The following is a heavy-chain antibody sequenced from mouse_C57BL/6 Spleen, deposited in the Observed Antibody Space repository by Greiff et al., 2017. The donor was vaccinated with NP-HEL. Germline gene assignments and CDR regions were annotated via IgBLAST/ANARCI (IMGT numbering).Heavy chain of an antibody. V-gene: IGHV1-82*01. CDR2: IYPGDGDT. Sequence: QVQLKQSGPELVKPGASVKISCKASGYAFSSSWMNWVKQRPGKGLEWIGRIYPGDGDTNYNGKFKGKATLTADKSSSTAYMQLSSLTSEDSAVYFCARGAYGSSFFDYWGQGTTLTVSS. D-gene: IGHD1-1*01. J-gene: IGHJ2*01. CDR1: GYAFSSSW. CDR3: ARGAYGSSFFDY.